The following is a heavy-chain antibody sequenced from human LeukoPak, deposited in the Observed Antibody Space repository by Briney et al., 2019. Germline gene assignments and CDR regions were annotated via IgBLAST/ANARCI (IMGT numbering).Heavy chain of an antibody. Sequence: SQTLSLTCTVSGGSISSGSYYWSWIRQPAGKGLEWIGRIYTSGSTNYNPSLKSRVTISVDTSKNQFSLKLSSVTAADTTVYYCARELKRRGYYDSSGFDAFDIWGQGTMVTVSS. D-gene: IGHD3-22*01. V-gene: IGHV4-61*02. CDR2: IYTSGST. J-gene: IGHJ3*02. CDR1: GGSISSGSYY. CDR3: ARELKRRGYYDSSGFDAFDI.